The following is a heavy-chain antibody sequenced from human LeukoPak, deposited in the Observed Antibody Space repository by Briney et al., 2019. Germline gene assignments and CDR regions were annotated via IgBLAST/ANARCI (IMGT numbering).Heavy chain of an antibody. CDR3: AKSHYFNPGSFYT. CDR1: GFTFNNYA. CDR2: ISSNGDST. J-gene: IGHJ5*02. V-gene: IGHV3-23*01. Sequence: GGSLRLSCAASGFTFNNYAMTWVRQAPGKGLEWVTTISSNGDSTYYADSVKGRLTISRDNSKNTLYLQMNSLRAEDTAVYYCAKSHYFNPGSFYTWGRGTLVTVSS. D-gene: IGHD3-10*01.